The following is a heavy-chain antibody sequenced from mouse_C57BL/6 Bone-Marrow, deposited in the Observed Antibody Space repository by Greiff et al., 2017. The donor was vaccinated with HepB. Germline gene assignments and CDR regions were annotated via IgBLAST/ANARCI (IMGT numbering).Heavy chain of an antibody. Sequence: VQLQQSGAELAKPGASVKLSCKASGYTFTSYWMHWVKQRPGQGLEWIGYINPSSGYTKYNQKFKDKATLTSDKSSSPAYLQLSILTYEDSAVYYCARSMITTRYFDVWGTGTTVTVSS. CDR3: ARSMITTRYFDV. CDR2: INPSSGYT. CDR1: GYTFTSYW. D-gene: IGHD2-4*01. V-gene: IGHV1-7*01. J-gene: IGHJ1*03.